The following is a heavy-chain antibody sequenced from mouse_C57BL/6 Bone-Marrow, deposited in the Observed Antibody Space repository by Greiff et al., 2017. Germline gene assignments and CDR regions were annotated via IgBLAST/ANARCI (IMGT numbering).Heavy chain of an antibody. J-gene: IGHJ3*01. CDR3: ARSPGYYLFAY. CDR1: GYTFTDHT. V-gene: IGHV1-78*01. Sequence: QVQLQQSDAELVKPGASVKISCKVSGYTFTDHTIHWMQQRPEQGLEWIGYIYPRDGSTKYTEKFKGKATLTAAKSSSTAYMQLNNLQSEDSAVYCCARSPGYYLFAYWGQGTLVTVSA. D-gene: IGHD2-3*01. CDR2: IYPRDGST.